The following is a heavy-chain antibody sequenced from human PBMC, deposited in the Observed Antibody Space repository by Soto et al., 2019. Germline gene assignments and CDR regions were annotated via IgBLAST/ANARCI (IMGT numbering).Heavy chain of an antibody. Sequence: GASVKFSCKASGYTFSTYTMHWVRQAPGQGLEWMGIINPSGGSTSYAQKFQGRVTMTRDTSTSTVYMELSSLRSEDTAVYYCARVRRSSGYYYGYWGQGTPVTVSS. CDR3: ARVRRSSGYYYGY. CDR2: INPSGGST. CDR1: GYTFSTYT. D-gene: IGHD3-22*01. J-gene: IGHJ4*02. V-gene: IGHV1-46*01.